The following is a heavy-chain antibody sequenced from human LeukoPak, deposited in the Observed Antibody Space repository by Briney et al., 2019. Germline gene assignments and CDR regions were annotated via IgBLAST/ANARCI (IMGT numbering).Heavy chain of an antibody. CDR3: ARDPSQLLPSKGYYYYGMDV. D-gene: IGHD1-26*01. Sequence: SCKASGGTFSSYAMHWVRQAPGKGLEWVAVISYDGSNKYYADSVKGRFTISRDNSKNTLYLQMNSLRAEDTAVYYCARDPSQLLPSKGYYYYGMDVWGQGTTVTVSS. V-gene: IGHV3-30-3*01. J-gene: IGHJ6*02. CDR1: GGTFSSYA. CDR2: ISYDGSNK.